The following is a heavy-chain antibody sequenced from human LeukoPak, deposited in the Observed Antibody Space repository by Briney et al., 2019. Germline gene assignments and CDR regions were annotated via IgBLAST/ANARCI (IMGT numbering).Heavy chain of an antibody. J-gene: IGHJ4*02. V-gene: IGHV3-23*01. CDR2: IRGSGGST. Sequence: GGSLRLSCAASGFTFSSHAMSWVPQAPGKGLEWVSPIRGSGGSTYYADSVKGRFTISRDNSKNTLYLQMNSLRAEDTAVYYCAKEPYSSGWYPFDYWGQGTLVTVS. D-gene: IGHD6-19*01. CDR1: GFTFSSHA. CDR3: AKEPYSSGWYPFDY.